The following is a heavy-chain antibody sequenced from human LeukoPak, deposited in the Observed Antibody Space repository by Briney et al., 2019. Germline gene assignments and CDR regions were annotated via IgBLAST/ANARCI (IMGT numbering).Heavy chain of an antibody. CDR1: GFTFDDYA. J-gene: IGHJ4*02. D-gene: IGHD3-10*01. CDR3: ARRLYGSGSHSFDD. CDR2: ISWNSGSI. Sequence: GGSLRLSCAASGFTFDDYAMHWVRQAPGKGLEWVSGISWNSGSIGYADSVKGRFTISRDNAKNSLYLQMNSLRAEDTAVYYCARRLYGSGSHSFDDWGQGTLVSVSS. V-gene: IGHV3-9*01.